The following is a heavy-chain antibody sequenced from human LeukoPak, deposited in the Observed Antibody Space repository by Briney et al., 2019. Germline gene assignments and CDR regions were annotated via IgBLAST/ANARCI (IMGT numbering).Heavy chain of an antibody. CDR3: ARDLHPWYYYYYNGMDV. CDR1: GFTFSSYS. J-gene: IGHJ6*02. Sequence: GRSPRLSCAAAGFTFSSYSMRWVRQAPGKRLEWVAVIWYDGSNKYYADSVKGRFTISREHSKNTLYLPMNSLRPQTRAVYSCARDLHPWYYYYYNGMDVWGQGTTVTVSS. D-gene: IGHD2-8*02. CDR2: IWYDGSNK. V-gene: IGHV3-33*01.